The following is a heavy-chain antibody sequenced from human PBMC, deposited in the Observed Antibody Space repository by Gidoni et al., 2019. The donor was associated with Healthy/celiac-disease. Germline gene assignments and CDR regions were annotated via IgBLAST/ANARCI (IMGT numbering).Heavy chain of an antibody. CDR3: ASGLNGSSWLGFGYYYYGMDV. Sequence: QVQLVQSGAEVKKPGASVKVSCKASGYTFTSYDINWGRQATGQGREWMGWMTPNSGKTGYAQKFQGRVTMTRNTSRSTAYMELSSLRSEDTAVYYCASGLNGSSWLGFGYYYYGMDVWGQGTTVTVSS. J-gene: IGHJ6*02. CDR2: MTPNSGKT. V-gene: IGHV1-8*01. D-gene: IGHD6-13*01. CDR1: GYTFTSYD.